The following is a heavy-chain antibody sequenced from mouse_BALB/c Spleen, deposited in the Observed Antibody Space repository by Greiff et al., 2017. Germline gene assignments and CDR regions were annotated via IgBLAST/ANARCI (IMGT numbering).Heavy chain of an antibody. CDR3: ARSFYDEAWFAY. V-gene: IGHV1S22*01. D-gene: IGHD2-12*01. Sequence: LKQPGSELVRPGASVKLSCKASGYTFTSYWMHWVKQRHGQGLEWIGNIYPGSGSTNYDEKFKSKGTLTVDTSSSTAYMHLSSLTSEDSAVYYCARSFYDEAWFAYWGQGTLVTVSA. CDR2: IYPGSGST. J-gene: IGHJ3*01. CDR1: GYTFTSYW.